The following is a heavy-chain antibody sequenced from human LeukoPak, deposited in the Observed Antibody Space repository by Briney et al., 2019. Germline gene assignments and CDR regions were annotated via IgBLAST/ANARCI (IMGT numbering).Heavy chain of an antibody. J-gene: IGHJ5*02. D-gene: IGHD3-10*01. CDR2: INHSGST. CDR1: GGSFSGYY. CDR3: ARYTANEYYYGSGSHYNGWFDP. Sequence: SETLSLTCAVYGGSFSGYYWSWIRQPPGKGLEWIGEINHSGSTNYNPSLKSRVTISVDTSKNQFSLKLSSVTAADTAVYYCARYTANEYYYGSGSHYNGWFDPWGQGTLVTVSS. V-gene: IGHV4-34*01.